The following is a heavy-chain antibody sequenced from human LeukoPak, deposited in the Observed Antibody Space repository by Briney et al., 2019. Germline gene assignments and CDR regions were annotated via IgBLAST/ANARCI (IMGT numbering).Heavy chain of an antibody. CDR3: AKGWMILGYYGSGSYPEPLDY. V-gene: IGHV3-30*18. CDR2: ISYDGSNK. Sequence: GGSLRLSCAASGFTFSSYSMNWVRQAPGKGLEWVAVISYDGSNKYYADSVKGRFTISRDNSKNTLYLQMNSLRAEDTAVYYCAKGWMILGYYGSGSYPEPLDYWGQGTLVTVSS. D-gene: IGHD3-10*01. CDR1: GFTFSSYS. J-gene: IGHJ4*02.